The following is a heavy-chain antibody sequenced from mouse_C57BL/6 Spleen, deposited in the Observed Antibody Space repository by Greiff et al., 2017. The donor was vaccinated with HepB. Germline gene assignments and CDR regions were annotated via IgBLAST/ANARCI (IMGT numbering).Heavy chain of an antibody. J-gene: IGHJ3*01. CDR2: ISSGGDYI. CDR3: TREGKTYYSNYPFAY. V-gene: IGHV5-9-1*02. D-gene: IGHD2-5*01. Sequence: EVMLVESGEGLVKPGGSLKLSCAASGFTFSSYAMSWVRQTPEKRLEWVAYISSGGDYIYYADTVKCRFTISRDNARNTLYLQMSSLKSEDTAMYYCTREGKTYYSNYPFAYWGQGTLVTVSA. CDR1: GFTFSSYA.